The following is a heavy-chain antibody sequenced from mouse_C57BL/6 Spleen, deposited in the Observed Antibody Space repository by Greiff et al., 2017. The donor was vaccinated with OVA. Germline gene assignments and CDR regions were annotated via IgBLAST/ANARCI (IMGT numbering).Heavy chain of an antibody. CDR2: IYPGGGNT. CDR3: AREGTWFAY. J-gene: IGHJ3*01. CDR1: GYTFTDYY. V-gene: IGHV1-76*01. D-gene: IGHD3-3*01. Sequence: QVQLQQSGAELVRPGASVKLSCKASGYTFTDYYINWVKQRPGQGLEWIARIYPGGGNTYYNEKFKGKATLTAEKSSSTAYMQLSSLTSEDSAVYFCAREGTWFAYWGQGTLVTVSA.